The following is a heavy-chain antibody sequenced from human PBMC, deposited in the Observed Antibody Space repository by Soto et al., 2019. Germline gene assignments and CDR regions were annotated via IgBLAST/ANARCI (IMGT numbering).Heavy chain of an antibody. V-gene: IGHV4-39*01. CDR2: IYYSGST. Sequence: SETLSLTCTVSGGSISSSSYYWGWIRQPPGKGLEWIGSIYYSGSTYYNPSLKSRVTISVDTSKNQFSLKLSSVTAADTAVYYCARQVGYIAAAGPDAFDIWGQGTMVTVSS. CDR1: GGSISSSSYY. D-gene: IGHD6-13*01. CDR3: ARQVGYIAAAGPDAFDI. J-gene: IGHJ3*02.